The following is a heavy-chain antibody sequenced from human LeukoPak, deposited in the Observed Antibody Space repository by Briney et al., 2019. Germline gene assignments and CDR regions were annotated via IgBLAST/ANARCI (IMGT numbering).Heavy chain of an antibody. J-gene: IGHJ3*02. CDR3: ARGAVDIVVVVAATYAFDI. CDR1: GYIFTTYW. D-gene: IGHD2-15*01. V-gene: IGHV5-51*01. CDR2: IYPGDSDT. Sequence: GGSLKISCKGSGYIFTTYWIAWVRQMPGKGLEWMGFIYPGDSDTRFSPSFQGQVTISADKSISTAYLQWSSLKASDTAMYYCARGAVDIVVVVAATYAFDIWGQGTMVTVSS.